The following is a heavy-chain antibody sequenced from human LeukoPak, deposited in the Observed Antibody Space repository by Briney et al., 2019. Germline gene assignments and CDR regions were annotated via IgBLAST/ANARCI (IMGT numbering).Heavy chain of an antibody. CDR2: INPNSGGT. J-gene: IGHJ4*02. D-gene: IGHD3-10*01. V-gene: IGHV1-2*02. CDR3: ARGYYGSGRFLDY. Sequence: ASVKVSCKASGYTFTGYYMHWVQQAPGQGLEWMGWINPNSGGTNYAQKFQGRVTMTRDTSISTAYMELSRLRSDDTAVYYCARGYYGSGRFLDYWGQGTLVTVSS. CDR1: GYTFTGYY.